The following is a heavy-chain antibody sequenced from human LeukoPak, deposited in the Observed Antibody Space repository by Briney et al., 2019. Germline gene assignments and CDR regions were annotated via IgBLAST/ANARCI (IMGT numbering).Heavy chain of an antibody. CDR3: ARDPVDIVVVVAAKHYYYGMDV. V-gene: IGHV1-69*13. D-gene: IGHD2-15*01. Sequence: ASVKVSCKASGGTFSSYAISWVRQAPGQGLEWMGGIIPIFGTANYAQKFQGRVTITADESTSTAYMELRSLRSDDTAVYYCARDPVDIVVVVAAKHYYYGMDVWGQGTTVTVSS. J-gene: IGHJ6*02. CDR2: IIPIFGTA. CDR1: GGTFSSYA.